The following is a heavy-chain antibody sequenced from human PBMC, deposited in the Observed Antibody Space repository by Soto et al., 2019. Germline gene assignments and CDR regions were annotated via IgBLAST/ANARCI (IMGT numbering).Heavy chain of an antibody. J-gene: IGHJ4*02. V-gene: IGHV3-23*01. CDR2: IGGSGGST. CDR3: AKDKPSGSYQYYFDY. Sequence: GGSLRLSCAASGFTFSSYAMSWVRQAPGKGLEWVSAIGGSGGSTYYADSVKGRFTISRDNSKNTLYLQMNSLRAEDTAVYYCAKDKPSGSYQYYFDYWGQGTLVTVSS. D-gene: IGHD1-26*01. CDR1: GFTFSSYA.